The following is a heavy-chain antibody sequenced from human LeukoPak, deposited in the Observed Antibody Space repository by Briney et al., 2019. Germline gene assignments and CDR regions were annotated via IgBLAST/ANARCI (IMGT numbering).Heavy chain of an antibody. Sequence: GGSLRLSCEASGLTFDIYSMSWVRQAPGKGLEWLAVISHDGSKIYYADSVKGRFTISRDNSKSTLFLQVNRLRGEDTGVYYCARGDDLLPLDFWGQGTLVTVSS. J-gene: IGHJ4*02. V-gene: IGHV3-30*01. CDR3: ARGDDLLPLDF. CDR1: GLTFDIYS. CDR2: ISHDGSKI. D-gene: IGHD2-15*01.